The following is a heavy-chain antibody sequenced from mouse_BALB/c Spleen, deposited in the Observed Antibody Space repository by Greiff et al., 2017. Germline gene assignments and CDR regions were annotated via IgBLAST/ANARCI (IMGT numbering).Heavy chain of an antibody. Sequence: EVQLQQSGAELVKPGASVKLSCTASGFNIKDTYMHWVKQRPEQGLEWIGRIDPANGNTKYDPKFQGKATITADTSSSTAYMHLSSLTSEDSAVYYCTSNWFAYWGQGTLVTVSA. V-gene: IGHV14-3*02. J-gene: IGHJ3*01. CDR2: IDPANGNT. CDR1: GFNIKDTY. CDR3: TSNWFAY.